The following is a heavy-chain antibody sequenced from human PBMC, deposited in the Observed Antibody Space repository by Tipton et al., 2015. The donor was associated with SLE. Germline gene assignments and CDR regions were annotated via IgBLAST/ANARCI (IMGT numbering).Heavy chain of an antibody. CDR1: GDSFSTNS. Sequence: TLSLTCSVSGDSFSTNSWSWIRQPPGKGLEWIGYIHYSGSTSYNPSLKRRVAILEDTSKNHFSLRLSSVTAADTAVYYCARQLGWGDPFAFDHWGQGTLVTVSS. D-gene: IGHD2-21*02. CDR2: IHYSGST. CDR3: ARQLGWGDPFAFDH. V-gene: IGHV4-59*08. J-gene: IGHJ4*02.